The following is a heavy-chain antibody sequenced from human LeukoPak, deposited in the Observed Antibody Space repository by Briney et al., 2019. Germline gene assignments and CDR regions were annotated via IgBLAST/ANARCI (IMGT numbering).Heavy chain of an antibody. Sequence: ASVRVSCKTSGYTFSNFGINWVRQAPGQGLEWMGWISGNNDNPNYGQKFQGRFTVTTDSSTSTAYMELRNLTFDDTSVYYCSRDGTRTDAYWGQAPLVTVS. V-gene: IGHV1-18*01. D-gene: IGHD1-1*01. CDR3: SRDGTRTDAY. CDR2: ISGNNDNP. CDR1: GYTFSNFG. J-gene: IGHJ4*02.